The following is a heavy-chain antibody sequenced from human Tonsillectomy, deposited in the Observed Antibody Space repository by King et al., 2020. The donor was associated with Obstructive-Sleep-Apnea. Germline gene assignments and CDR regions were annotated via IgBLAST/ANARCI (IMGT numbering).Heavy chain of an antibody. D-gene: IGHD3-10*01. CDR2: IYYSGST. J-gene: IGHJ4*02. Sequence: QLQESGPGLVKPPETLSLTCTVSGGSISSYYWSWIRQPPGKGLEWIGYIYYSGSTNYNPSLKSRVTISVDTSKNQFSLKLSSVTAADTAVYYCARDGFGELFGYFDYWGQGTLVTVSS. CDR1: GGSISSYY. CDR3: ARDGFGELFGYFDY. V-gene: IGHV4-59*01.